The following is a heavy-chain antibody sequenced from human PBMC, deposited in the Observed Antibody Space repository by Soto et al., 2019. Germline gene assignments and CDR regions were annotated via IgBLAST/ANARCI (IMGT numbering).Heavy chain of an antibody. V-gene: IGHV3-30-3*01. CDR1: GFTFSSYA. J-gene: IGHJ4*02. Sequence: ESGGGVVQPGRSLRLSCAASGFTFSSYAMHWVRQAPGEGLEWVAVISYDGSNKYYADSVKGRFTISRDNSKNTLYLQMNSLRAEDTAVYYCARADYWGQGTLVTVSS. CDR3: ARADY. CDR2: ISYDGSNK.